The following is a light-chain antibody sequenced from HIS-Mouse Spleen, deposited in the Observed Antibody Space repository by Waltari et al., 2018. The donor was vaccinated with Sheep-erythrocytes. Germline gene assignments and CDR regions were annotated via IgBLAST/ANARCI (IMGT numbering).Light chain of an antibody. Sequence: DIQMTQSPSTLSASVGDIVTITCRASQSISSWLAWYQQKPGKAPKLLIYKASSLESGVPSRFSGSGSGTEFTLTISSLQPEDFATYYCQQSYSTPWTFGQGTKVEIK. CDR1: QSISSW. J-gene: IGKJ1*01. CDR2: KAS. V-gene: IGKV1-5*03. CDR3: QQSYSTPWT.